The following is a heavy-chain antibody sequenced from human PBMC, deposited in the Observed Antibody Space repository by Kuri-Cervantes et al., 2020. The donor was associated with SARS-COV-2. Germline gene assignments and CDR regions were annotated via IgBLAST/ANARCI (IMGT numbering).Heavy chain of an antibody. V-gene: IGHV3-23*01. CDR1: GFSFSGYA. CDR2: ISAGGDTV. Sequence: GESLKISCAASGFSFSGYAMSWVRQAPGKGLERVSAISAGGDTVLYADSVRGRFTISRDNSKNTLYLQTNSLRAEDTAIYYCARRGPTTVTTFTSLAEVGFQHWGQGTLVTVSS. D-gene: IGHD4-17*01. J-gene: IGHJ1*01. CDR3: ARRGPTTVTTFTSLAEVGFQH.